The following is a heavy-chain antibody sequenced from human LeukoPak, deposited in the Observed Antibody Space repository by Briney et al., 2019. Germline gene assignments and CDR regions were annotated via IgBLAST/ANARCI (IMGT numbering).Heavy chain of an antibody. CDR1: GYTFTSYA. CDR2: INPNSGGT. J-gene: IGHJ4*02. CDR3: ARNGDYVLRPFDY. V-gene: IGHV1-2*02. Sequence: EASVKVSCKASGYTFTSYATNWVRQAPGQGLEWMGWINPNSGGTNYAQKFQGRVTMTRDTSISTAYMELSRLRSDDTAVYYCARNGDYVLRPFDYWGQGTLVTVSS. D-gene: IGHD4-17*01.